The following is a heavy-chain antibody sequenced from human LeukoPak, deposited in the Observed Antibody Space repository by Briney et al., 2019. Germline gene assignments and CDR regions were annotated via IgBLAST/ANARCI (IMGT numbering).Heavy chain of an antibody. CDR3: ARDPPVGYCGGDCHTDY. D-gene: IGHD2-21*02. Sequence: GGSLRLSCAASGFTVSSNYMSWVRQAPGKGLEWVSVIYSAGSTYYADSVKGRFTISRDNSKNTLYLQMNSLRAEDTAVYYCARDPPVGYCGGDCHTDYWGQGTLVTASS. V-gene: IGHV3-66*02. CDR2: IYSAGST. J-gene: IGHJ4*02. CDR1: GFTVSSNY.